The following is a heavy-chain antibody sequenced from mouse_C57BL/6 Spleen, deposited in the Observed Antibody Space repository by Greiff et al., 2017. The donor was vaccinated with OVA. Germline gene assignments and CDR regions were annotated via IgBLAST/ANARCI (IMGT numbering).Heavy chain of an antibody. CDR3: ARNGQDYYAMDY. CDR2: IYPGGGYT. Sequence: QVQVQQSGAELVRPGTSVKMSCKASGYTFTNYWIGWAKQRPGHGLEWIGDIYPGGGYTNYNEKFKGKATLTADKSSSTAYMQFSSLTSEDSAIYYCARNGQDYYAMDYWGQGTSVTVSS. V-gene: IGHV1-63*01. D-gene: IGHD3-3*01. J-gene: IGHJ4*01. CDR1: GYTFTNYW.